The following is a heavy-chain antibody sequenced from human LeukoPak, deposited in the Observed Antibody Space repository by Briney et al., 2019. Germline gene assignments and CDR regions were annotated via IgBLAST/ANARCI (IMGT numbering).Heavy chain of an antibody. CDR1: GFTFSSYS. D-gene: IGHD2-15*01. V-gene: IGHV3-21*01. CDR3: ARDSGGGGGDI. CDR2: ISSSSSYI. J-gene: IGHJ3*02. Sequence: PGGSLRLSCAASGFTFSSYSMNWVRQVPGKGLEWVSSISSSSSYIYYADSVKGRFTISRDNAKNSLYLQMNSLRAEDTAVYYCARDSGGGGGDIWGQGTMVTVSS.